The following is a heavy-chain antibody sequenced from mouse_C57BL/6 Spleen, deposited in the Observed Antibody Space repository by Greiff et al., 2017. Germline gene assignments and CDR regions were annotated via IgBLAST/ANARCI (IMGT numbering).Heavy chain of an antibody. CDR1: GYSITSGYY. V-gene: IGHV3-6*01. CDR2: ISYDGSN. J-gene: IGHJ2*01. CDR3: ARGDTSWDY. Sequence: EVQLVESGPGLVKPSQSLSLTCSVTGYSITSGYYWNWIRQFPGNKLEWMGYISYDGSNNYNPSLKNRISITRDTSKNQFFLKLNSVTTEDTATYYCARGDTSWDYWGQGTTLTVSS.